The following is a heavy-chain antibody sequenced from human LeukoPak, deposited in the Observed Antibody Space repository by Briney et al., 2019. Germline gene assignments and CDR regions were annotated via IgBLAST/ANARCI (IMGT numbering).Heavy chain of an antibody. D-gene: IGHD3-3*01. V-gene: IGHV1-18*01. Sequence: ASVKVPCKASGYTFTSYGISWVRQAPGQGLEWMGWISAYNGNTNYAQKLQGRVTMTTDTSTSTAYMELRSLRSDDTAVYYCARASPYYDFWSGYSGDYWGQGTLVTVSS. CDR1: GYTFTSYG. J-gene: IGHJ4*02. CDR3: ARASPYYDFWSGYSGDY. CDR2: ISAYNGNT.